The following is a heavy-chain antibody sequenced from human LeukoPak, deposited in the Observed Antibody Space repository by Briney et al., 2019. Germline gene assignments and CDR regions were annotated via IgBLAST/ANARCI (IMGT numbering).Heavy chain of an antibody. V-gene: IGHV4-59*12. CDR2: IYNSGST. CDR1: GDSISSYY. J-gene: IGHJ4*02. D-gene: IGHD2-15*01. CDR3: ARASQLFYFDY. Sequence: SETLSLTCTVSGDSISSYYWSWIRQPPGKGLEWIAYIYNSGSTDYNPSLKSRVTILVDTSKKQFSLKLSAVTAADTAVYYCARASQLFYFDYWGQGTLVTVSS.